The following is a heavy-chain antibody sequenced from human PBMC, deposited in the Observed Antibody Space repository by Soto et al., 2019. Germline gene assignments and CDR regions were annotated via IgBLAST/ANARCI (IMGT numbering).Heavy chain of an antibody. CDR2: IYKSATT. V-gene: IGHV4-30-4*01. CDR3: ARGRYCLTGRCFPNWFDS. CDR1: GDSISTVDYF. J-gene: IGHJ5*01. D-gene: IGHD2-15*01. Sequence: SETLSLTCSVSGDSISTVDYFWAWIREPPGQALEYIGYIYKSATTYYNPSFEGRVAISLDTSKSHFALNVTSVTAADTAVYFCARGRYCLTGRCFPNWFDSWGQGTLVTVSS.